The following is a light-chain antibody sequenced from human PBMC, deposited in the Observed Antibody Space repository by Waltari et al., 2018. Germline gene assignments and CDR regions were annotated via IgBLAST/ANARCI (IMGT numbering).Light chain of an antibody. Sequence: DIQMTQSPSILSASVGDSVTITCRASQSISSWLAWYQQKPGRAPNLLIYKASTLESGVPSRFSGSGSGTEFTLTISTLQPDDFATYYCQQYNSYSRTF. CDR1: QSISSW. CDR3: QQYNSYSRT. J-gene: IGKJ1*01. V-gene: IGKV1-5*03. CDR2: KAS.